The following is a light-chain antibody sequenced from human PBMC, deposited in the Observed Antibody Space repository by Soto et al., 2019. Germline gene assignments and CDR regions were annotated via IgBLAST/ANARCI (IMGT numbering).Light chain of an antibody. CDR2: EVV. V-gene: IGLV2-8*01. CDR1: KNDIGVYDF. CDR3: ISYTDRQSYL. Sequence: QSVLTQPPSASGSPGQSVTISCTGTKNDIGVYDFVSWYQHHPGKAPRLIIYEVVQRPSGVPDRFSGSKSGNTASLTVSGLQTEDEADYYCISYTDRQSYLFGTGTKVTVL. J-gene: IGLJ1*01.